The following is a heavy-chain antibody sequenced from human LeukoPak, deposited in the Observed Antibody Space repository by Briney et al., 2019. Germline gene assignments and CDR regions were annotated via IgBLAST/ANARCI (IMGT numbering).Heavy chain of an antibody. Sequence: GGSLRLSCAASGFTFSSYSMSWVRQAPGKGLEWVSSISSSSTYRYYAASVRGRFTISRDNAKNSLYLQMNSLRAEDTAVYYCARGGFMITFGGVIVNGFDYWGQGTLVTVSS. CDR1: GFTFSSYS. D-gene: IGHD3-16*02. V-gene: IGHV3-21*01. J-gene: IGHJ4*02. CDR3: ARGGFMITFGGVIVNGFDY. CDR2: ISSSSTYR.